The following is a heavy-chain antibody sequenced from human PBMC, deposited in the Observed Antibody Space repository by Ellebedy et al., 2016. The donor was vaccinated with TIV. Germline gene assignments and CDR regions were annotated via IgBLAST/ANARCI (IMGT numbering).Heavy chain of an antibody. V-gene: IGHV3-74*01. J-gene: IGHJ4*02. Sequence: GGSLRLXCAASGFTFSSYWMHWVRQAPGQGLLWVSRIDSDGSNIDYADSVKGRFTLSRDNAKSTVYLQMNSLRVDDTAVYYCARGGMYVSGWLGVWGQGTLVTVSS. CDR3: ARGGMYVSGWLGV. CDR1: GFTFSSYW. CDR2: IDSDGSNI. D-gene: IGHD6-19*01.